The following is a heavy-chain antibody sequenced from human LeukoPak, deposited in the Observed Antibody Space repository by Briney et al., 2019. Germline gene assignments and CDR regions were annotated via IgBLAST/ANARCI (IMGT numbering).Heavy chain of an antibody. V-gene: IGHV3-30*04. CDR1: GFTFSSYA. D-gene: IGHD3-3*01. CDR2: ISYDGSNK. Sequence: GGSLRLSCAASGFTFSSYAMHWVRQAPGKGLEWVAVISYDGSNKYYADSVKGRFTISRDNSKNTLYLQMNSLRAEDTAVYYCARAERFLEWFSDYWGQGTLVTVSS. J-gene: IGHJ4*02. CDR3: ARAERFLEWFSDY.